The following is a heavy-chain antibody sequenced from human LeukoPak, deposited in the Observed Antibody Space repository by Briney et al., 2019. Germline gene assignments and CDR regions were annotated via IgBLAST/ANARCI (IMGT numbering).Heavy chain of an antibody. CDR3: ATIGGGYCTTTSCYNTLKYFDL. J-gene: IGHJ2*01. CDR2: SSSSGRTI. D-gene: IGHD2-2*01. CDR1: GFTFSDYS. V-gene: IGHV3-48*04. Sequence: SVGSLRLSCAASGFTFSDYSINWVRQAPWKGLEWISYSSSSGRTIFYADSVKGRFTISRDNAKNSLYLQMNSLRAEDTAVYYCATIGGGYCTTTSCYNTLKYFDLWGRGTLVTVSS.